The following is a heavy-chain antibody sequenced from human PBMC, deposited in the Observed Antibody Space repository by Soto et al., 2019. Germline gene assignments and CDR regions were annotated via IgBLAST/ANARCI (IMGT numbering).Heavy chain of an antibody. CDR2: ISYDGSNK. J-gene: IGHJ4*02. Sequence: GGSLRLSCTGSGFTFGGYAMGWVRQAPGKGLEWVAVISYDGSNKYYADSVKGRFTISRDNSKNTLYLQMNSLRAEDTAVYYCAKLWGTSTYDSSGYPIDYWGQGTLVTASS. CDR1: GFTFGGYA. D-gene: IGHD3-22*01. V-gene: IGHV3-30*18. CDR3: AKLWGTSTYDSSGYPIDY.